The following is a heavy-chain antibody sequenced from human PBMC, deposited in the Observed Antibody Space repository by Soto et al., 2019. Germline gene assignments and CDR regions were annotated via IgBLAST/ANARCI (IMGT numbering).Heavy chain of an antibody. CDR1: GGSISTGGYY. CDR3: ARGLSVTLFDN. V-gene: IGHV4-31*03. CDR2: IYYSGST. Sequence: QVQLQESGPGLVKPSQTLSLTCTVSGGSISTGGYYWTWIRQHPGKGLEWIGYIYYSGSTYYNPSLKSRVTISVETSKHQFSLKLSSVTAADTAVYYCARGLSVTLFDNWCQGTLVTVSS. J-gene: IGHJ4*02. D-gene: IGHD4-17*01.